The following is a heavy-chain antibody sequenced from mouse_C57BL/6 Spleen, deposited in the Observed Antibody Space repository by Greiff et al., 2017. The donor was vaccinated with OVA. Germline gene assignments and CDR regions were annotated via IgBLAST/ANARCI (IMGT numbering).Heavy chain of an antibody. CDR2: INPSTGGT. D-gene: IGHD2-4*01. Sequence: DVQLQESGPELVKPGASVKISCKASGYSFTGYYMNWVKQSPEQSLEWIGEINPSTGGTNYNQKFKAKATLTVDKSSSTAYMQLKSLTSEDSAVYYCARRKLYDHAGGWCFDVWGTGTTVTVSA. CDR3: ARRKLYDHAGGWCFDV. V-gene: IGHV1-42*01. J-gene: IGHJ1*03. CDR1: GYSFTGYY.